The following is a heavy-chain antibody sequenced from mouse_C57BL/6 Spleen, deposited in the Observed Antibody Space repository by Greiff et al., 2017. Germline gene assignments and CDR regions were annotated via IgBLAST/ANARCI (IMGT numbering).Heavy chain of an antibody. Sequence: SGAELASPGASVTLSCKASGYTFTDHIMNWVKKRPGQGLEWIGRIYPVSGETNYNQKFMGKATFSVDRSSSTLYMVLNSLASEDPAVYYCGTTVVERAWFAYWGQGTLVTVSA. D-gene: IGHD1-1*01. CDR3: GTTVVERAWFAY. V-gene: IGHV1-11*01. CDR1: GYTFTDHI. CDR2: IYPVSGET. J-gene: IGHJ3*01.